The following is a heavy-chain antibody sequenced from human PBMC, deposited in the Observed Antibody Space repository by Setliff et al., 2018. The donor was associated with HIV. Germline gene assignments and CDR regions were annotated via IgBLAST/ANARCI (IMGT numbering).Heavy chain of an antibody. J-gene: IGHJ5*02. CDR1: GESFNTYF. CDR2: INHSGST. V-gene: IGHV4-34*01. D-gene: IGHD3-10*01. CDR3: ARGTMVRGVIIVVWNWFDP. Sequence: KPSETLSLTCAVYGESFNTYFWSWIRQPPGKGLEWIGQINHSGSTKYNPSLKSRVTMSVDTSKNQFSLKLSSVTAADTAVYYCARGTMVRGVIIVVWNWFDPWGQGTLVTVSS.